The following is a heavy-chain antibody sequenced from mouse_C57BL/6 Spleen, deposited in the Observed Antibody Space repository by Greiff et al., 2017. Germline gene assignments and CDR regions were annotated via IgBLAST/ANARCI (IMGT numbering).Heavy chain of an antibody. CDR3: ARGAGTHAMDY. V-gene: IGHV1-61*01. J-gene: IGHJ4*01. Sequence: QVQLKQPGAELVRPGSSVKLSCKASGYTFTSYWMDWVKQRPGQGLEWIGNIYPSDSETHYNQKFKDKATLTVDKSSSTAYMQLSSLTSEDSAVYYCARGAGTHAMDYWGQGTSVTVSS. D-gene: IGHD4-1*01. CDR1: GYTFTSYW. CDR2: IYPSDSET.